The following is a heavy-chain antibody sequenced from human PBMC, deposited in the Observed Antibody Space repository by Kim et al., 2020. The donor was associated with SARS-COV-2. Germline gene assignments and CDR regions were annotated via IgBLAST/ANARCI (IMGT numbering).Heavy chain of an antibody. D-gene: IGHD5-18*01. J-gene: IGHJ5*02. CDR3: ARRGTAMALSWFDP. V-gene: IGHV5-51*01. Sequence: SPSFQGQVTISADKSISTAYLQWSSLKASDTAMYYCARRGTAMALSWFDPWGQGTLVTVSS.